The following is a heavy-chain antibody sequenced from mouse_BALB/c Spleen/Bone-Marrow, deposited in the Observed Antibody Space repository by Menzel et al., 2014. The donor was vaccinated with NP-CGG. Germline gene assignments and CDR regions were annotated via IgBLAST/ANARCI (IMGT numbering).Heavy chain of an antibody. D-gene: IGHD1-1*01. V-gene: IGHV14-3*02. Sequence: VQLQQPGAELVKPGASVKLSCTASGFNIKDTYMHWVKQRPEQGLERIGRIGPANDNTKYDPKFQGKATITADTSSNTAYLQLSSLTSEDTAVYYCASYYYGSSGFAYWGQGTLVTVSA. CDR3: ASYYYGSSGFAY. J-gene: IGHJ3*01. CDR2: IGPANDNT. CDR1: GFNIKDTY.